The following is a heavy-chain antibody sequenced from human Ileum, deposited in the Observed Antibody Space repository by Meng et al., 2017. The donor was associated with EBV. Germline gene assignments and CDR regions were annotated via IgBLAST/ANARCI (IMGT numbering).Heavy chain of an antibody. J-gene: IGHJ4*02. Sequence: QVQLQDSGPGPVTPPGPLSLTCAVSGVSISSSNWWRWVRQPPGKGLEWIGEISHSGSTNYNPSLKSRVTISVDKSKNQFSLKLSSVTAADTAVYYCASFPPPGKQWLVTDYWGQGTLVTVSS. D-gene: IGHD6-19*01. CDR2: ISHSGST. CDR3: ASFPPPGKQWLVTDY. V-gene: IGHV4-4*03. CDR1: GVSISSSNW.